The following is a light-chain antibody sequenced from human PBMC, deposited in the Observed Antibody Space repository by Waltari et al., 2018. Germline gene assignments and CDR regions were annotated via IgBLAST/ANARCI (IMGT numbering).Light chain of an antibody. CDR1: SSNIGSKS. J-gene: IGLJ2*01. V-gene: IGLV1-44*01. CDR2: SNN. Sequence: QSVLTQPPSVPGTPGQRVSFSCSGSSSNIGSKSVNWYHQVPGTAPKLLIYSNNQRPSGVPDRFSGSKSGTSASLAISGLQSEDEADYYCATWDDSLNGLFGGGTRLTVL. CDR3: ATWDDSLNGL.